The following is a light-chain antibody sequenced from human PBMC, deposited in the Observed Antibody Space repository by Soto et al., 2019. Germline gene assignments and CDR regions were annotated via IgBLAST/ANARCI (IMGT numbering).Light chain of an antibody. CDR1: NSNIGNYY. CDR3: CSYASSSSYV. V-gene: IGLV1-51*01. Sequence: QSVLTQPPSVSAAPGQKITISCSGTNSNIGNYYVSWYHQIPGTAPTLLIYDNDKRPSGIPDRFSGSKSGNTASLTISGLQAEDEADYYCCSYASSSSYVFGTGTRSPP. CDR2: DND. J-gene: IGLJ1*01.